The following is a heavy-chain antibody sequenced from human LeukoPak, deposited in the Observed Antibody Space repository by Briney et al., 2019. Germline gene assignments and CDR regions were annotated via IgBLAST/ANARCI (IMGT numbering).Heavy chain of an antibody. J-gene: IGHJ4*02. D-gene: IGHD4-17*01. CDR1: GGSISSSNW. V-gene: IGHV4-4*02. CDR3: ARELPYGDPQRALDY. CDR2: IYHSGST. Sequence: SETLSLTCAVSGGSISSSNWWSWVRQPPGKGLEWIGEIYHSGSTNYNPSLKSRVTISVDKSKNQFSLKLSSVTAADTAVYYCARELPYGDPQRALDYWGQGTLVTVSS.